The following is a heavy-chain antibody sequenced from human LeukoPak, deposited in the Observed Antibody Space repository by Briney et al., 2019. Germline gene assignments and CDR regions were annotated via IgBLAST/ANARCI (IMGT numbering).Heavy chain of an antibody. CDR1: GGSISRYY. CDR2: IYYSGST. CDR3: ARGGYCSGGSCYPLLNY. J-gene: IGHJ4*02. D-gene: IGHD2-15*01. V-gene: IGHV4-59*01. Sequence: SETLSLTCTVSGGSISRYYWSWIRQPPGKGLEWIGYIYYSGSTNYNPSLKSRVTISVDTSKNQFSLKLSSVTAADTAVYYCARGGYCSGGSCYPLLNYWGQGTLVTVSS.